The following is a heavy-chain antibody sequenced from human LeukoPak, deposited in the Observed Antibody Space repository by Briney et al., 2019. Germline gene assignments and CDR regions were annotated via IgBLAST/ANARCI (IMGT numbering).Heavy chain of an antibody. J-gene: IGHJ4*02. CDR2: ISYDGSNK. CDR3: ARGPLTGRWPDMGFDY. CDR1: GFTFSSYA. Sequence: PRGSLRLSCAASGFTFSSYAMHWVRQAPGKGLEWVAVISYDGSNKYYVDSVKGRFTISRDNSKNTLYLQMNSLRAEDTAVYYCARGPLTGRWPDMGFDYWGQGTLVTVSS. D-gene: IGHD5-24*01. V-gene: IGHV3-30-3*01.